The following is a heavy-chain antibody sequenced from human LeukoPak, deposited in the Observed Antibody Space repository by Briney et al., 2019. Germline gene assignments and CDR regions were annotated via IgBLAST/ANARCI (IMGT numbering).Heavy chain of an antibody. J-gene: IGHJ4*02. D-gene: IGHD3-22*01. CDR3: ARWAYDSGGYSQYYFDY. CDR1: GYTFTNYA. Sequence: GAAVKVSCKASGYTFTNYAMNWVRQAPGQGLEWMGWINTNTGNPTYAQAFTGRFVFSLDTSVNTAYLQISSPKAEDTAVYYCARWAYDSGGYSQYYFDYWGQGTLVTVSS. V-gene: IGHV7-4-1*02. CDR2: INTNTGNP.